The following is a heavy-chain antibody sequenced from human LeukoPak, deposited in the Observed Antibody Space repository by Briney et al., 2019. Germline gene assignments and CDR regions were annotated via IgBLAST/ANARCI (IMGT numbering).Heavy chain of an antibody. D-gene: IGHD3/OR15-3a*01. CDR1: EFSVGSNY. J-gene: IGHJ4*02. CDR3: ARPSFRTGSYFDH. CDR2: ISSSSSTI. V-gene: IGHV3-48*04. Sequence: GGSLRLSCAASEFSVGSNYMTWVRQAPGKGLEWVSYISSSSSTIYYADSVKGRFTISRDNTKTSLYLQMNSLRVEDTAVYYCARPSFRTGSYFDHWGQGTLVTVSS.